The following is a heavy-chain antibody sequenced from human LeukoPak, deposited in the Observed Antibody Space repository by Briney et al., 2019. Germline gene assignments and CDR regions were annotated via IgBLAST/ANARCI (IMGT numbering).Heavy chain of an antibody. J-gene: IGHJ4*02. CDR2: IYSGGST. CDR1: GFTVSSNY. Sequence: QPGGSLRLSCAASGFTVSSNYMSWVRQAPGKGLEWVSVIYSGGSTYYADSVKGRFTISRDNSKNTLYFQMNSLRAEDTAVYYCAAMTTVTRYFDYWGQGTLVTVSS. D-gene: IGHD4-11*01. V-gene: IGHV3-66*02. CDR3: AAMTTVTRYFDY.